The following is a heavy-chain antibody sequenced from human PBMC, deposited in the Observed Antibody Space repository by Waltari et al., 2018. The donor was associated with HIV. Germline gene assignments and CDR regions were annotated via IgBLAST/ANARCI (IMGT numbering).Heavy chain of an antibody. CDR2: ISYDGSNK. Sequence: QVQLVESGGGVVQPGRSLRLSCAASGFTFRSFALPWVRQAPGKGLEWVAVISYDGSNKYYADSVKGRFTISRDNSKNTLYLQMNSLRAEDTAVYYCARGPEWLRPPYYYGMDVWGQGTTVTVSS. CDR1: GFTFRSFA. J-gene: IGHJ6*02. D-gene: IGHD5-12*01. V-gene: IGHV3-30-3*01. CDR3: ARGPEWLRPPYYYGMDV.